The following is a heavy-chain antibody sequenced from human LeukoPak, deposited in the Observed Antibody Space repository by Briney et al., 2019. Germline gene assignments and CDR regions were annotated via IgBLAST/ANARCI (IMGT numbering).Heavy chain of an antibody. CDR2: ISPKRGDT. CDR1: GYTFTDYS. J-gene: IGHJ4*02. D-gene: IGHD3-22*01. V-gene: IGHV1-2*06. Sequence: GASVKVSCKTSGYTFTDYSLHWVRQAPGQGLEWLGRISPKRGDTKYAQKFQGRVTMTRDTSISTAYMELSRLTSDDTAVYYCARVHTHYYDSSAYYLENSVFDYWGQGTLVTVSS. CDR3: ARVHTHYYDSSAYYLENSVFDY.